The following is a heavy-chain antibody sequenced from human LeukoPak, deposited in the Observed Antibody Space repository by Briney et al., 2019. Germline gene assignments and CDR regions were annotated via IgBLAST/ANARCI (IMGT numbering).Heavy chain of an antibody. CDR1: GGTFSSYA. V-gene: IGHV1-69*13. J-gene: IGHJ4*02. CDR3: AIPPPLSGSYYY. CDR2: IIPIFGTA. Sequence: SVKVSCKASGGTFSSYAISWVRQAPGQGLEWMGGIIPIFGTANYAQKFQGRVTITADESTSTAYMELSSLRSDDTAVYYCAIPPPLSGSYYYWGQGTLVTVSS. D-gene: IGHD1-26*01.